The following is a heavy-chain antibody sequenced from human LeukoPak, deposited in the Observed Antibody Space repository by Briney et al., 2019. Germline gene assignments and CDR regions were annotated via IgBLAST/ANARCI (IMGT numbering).Heavy chain of an antibody. V-gene: IGHV4-61*01. Sequence: SETLSLTCTVSGGSVSSGSYYWSRIRQPPGKGLEWIGYIYYSGSTNYNPSLKSRVTISVDTSKNQFSLKLSSVTAADTAVYYCARRARGSYFDYWGQGTLVTVSS. CDR1: GGSVSSGSYY. CDR2: IYYSGST. J-gene: IGHJ4*02. D-gene: IGHD1-26*01. CDR3: ARRARGSYFDY.